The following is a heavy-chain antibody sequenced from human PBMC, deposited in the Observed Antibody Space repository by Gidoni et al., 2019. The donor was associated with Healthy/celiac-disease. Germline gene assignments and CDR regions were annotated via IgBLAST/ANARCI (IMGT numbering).Heavy chain of an antibody. D-gene: IGHD2-21*01. J-gene: IGHJ4*02. CDR2: ISYDGSNK. CDR1: GFAFSSYA. V-gene: IGHV3-30-3*01. CDR3: ARGIVVADPSDY. Sequence: QVQLVESGGGVVQPGRSLSLSCSASGFAFSSYAMPWVRQAPGKGLEWVAVISYDGSNKYYADSVKGRFTISRDNSKNTLYLQMNSLRAEDTAVYYCARGIVVADPSDYWGQGTLVTVSS.